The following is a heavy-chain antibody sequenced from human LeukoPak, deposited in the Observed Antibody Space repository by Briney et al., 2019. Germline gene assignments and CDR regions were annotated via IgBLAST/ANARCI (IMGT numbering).Heavy chain of an antibody. CDR2: IYYSGST. CDR1: GGSISSSSYY. CDR3: ARGRRSLPYSSSWYFDL. V-gene: IGHV4-39*07. Sequence: SETLSLTCTVSGGSISSSSYYWGWIRQPPGKGLEWIGSIYYSGSTYYNPSLKSRVTISVDTSKNQFSLKLSSVTAADTAVYYCARGRRSLPYSSSWYFDLWGRGTLVTVSS. J-gene: IGHJ2*01. D-gene: IGHD6-13*01.